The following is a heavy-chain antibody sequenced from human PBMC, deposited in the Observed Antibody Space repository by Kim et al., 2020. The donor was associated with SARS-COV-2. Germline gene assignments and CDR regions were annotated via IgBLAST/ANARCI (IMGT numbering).Heavy chain of an antibody. J-gene: IGHJ4*02. Sequence: GGSLRLSCAASGFTFSDYYMSWIRQAPGKGLEWVSYISSSSSYTNYADSVKGRFTISRDNAKNSLYLQMNSLRAEDTAVYYCASSPPEGRYFDWLSTQALNYLDYWRQGTLVTGSS. CDR3: ASSPPEGRYFDWLSTQALNYLDY. V-gene: IGHV3-11*03. CDR1: GFTFSDYY. CDR2: ISSSSSYT. D-gene: IGHD3-9*01.